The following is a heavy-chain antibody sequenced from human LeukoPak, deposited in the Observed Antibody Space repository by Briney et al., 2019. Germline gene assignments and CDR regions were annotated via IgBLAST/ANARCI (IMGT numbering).Heavy chain of an antibody. CDR3: ARDWGVSARPGYMDV. Sequence: SETLSLTCTVSGGSISSGSYYWSWIRQPAGKGPEWIGRVYTSGSTNYNPSLKSRVTISVDTSKNQFSLRLSSVTAADTAVYYCARDWGVSARPGYMDVWGKGTTVTVS. D-gene: IGHD6-6*01. J-gene: IGHJ6*03. V-gene: IGHV4-61*02. CDR1: GGSISSGSYY. CDR2: VYTSGST.